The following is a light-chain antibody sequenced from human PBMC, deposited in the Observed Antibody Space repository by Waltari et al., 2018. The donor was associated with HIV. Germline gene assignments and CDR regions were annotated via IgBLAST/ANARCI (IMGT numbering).Light chain of an antibody. CDR1: QDISGY. Sequence: DIQLTQSPSFLSASVGDRVSISCRASQDISGYLAWYQQIPGTAPKVLIYAASTLQSGVPSRFSGTGSGTEFTLTISSLQPEDFATYYCQQLKRYPLTFGGGTKVEIK. J-gene: IGKJ4*01. CDR2: AAS. CDR3: QQLKRYPLT. V-gene: IGKV1-9*01.